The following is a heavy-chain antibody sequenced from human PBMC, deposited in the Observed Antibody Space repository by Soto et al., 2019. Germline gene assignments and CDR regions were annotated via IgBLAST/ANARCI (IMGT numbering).Heavy chain of an antibody. V-gene: IGHV3-30-3*01. CDR3: AREGELRVGIYNSAMDV. Sequence: QVQLVESGGGVVQPGRSLRLSCAASGFSFNSYAMHWVRQAPCKGLEWVALISYDGGNEFYAHSVKGRFTISRDDSKNTLYLQVNGLRAEDTAVYSSAREGELRVGIYNSAMDVWGQGTTVIVSS. CDR1: GFSFNSYA. CDR2: ISYDGGNE. J-gene: IGHJ6*02. D-gene: IGHD1-7*01.